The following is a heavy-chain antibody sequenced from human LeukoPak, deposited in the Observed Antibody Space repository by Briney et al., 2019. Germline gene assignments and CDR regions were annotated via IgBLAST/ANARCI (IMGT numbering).Heavy chain of an antibody. V-gene: IGHV3-7*01. CDR3: ARDCGSTCWVPCYYYHMDV. CDR2: IKHDGSET. D-gene: IGHD2-2*01. J-gene: IGHJ6*03. CDR1: GFSLINFW. Sequence: GGSLRLSCAAPGFSLINFWMNWVRLAPGMGLEWVATIKHDGSETFYVDSVKGRFTISIDNAKNSLYLQMNSLSAEDTAVYYCARDCGSTCWVPCYYYHMDVWGKGTTVTVSS.